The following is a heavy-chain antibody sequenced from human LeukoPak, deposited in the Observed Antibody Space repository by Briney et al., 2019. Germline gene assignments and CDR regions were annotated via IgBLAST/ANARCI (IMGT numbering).Heavy chain of an antibody. Sequence: GASVKVSCKASGYTFTDYYLHWVRQAPEQGFEWMGWINPNSGDTNYAQKFKGRVTMTRDTSISTAHMEMSRLRSDDTAVYYCARANFLYCSSTTCLFDYWGQGTLVTVSS. D-gene: IGHD2-2*01. CDR1: GYTFTDYY. CDR3: ARANFLYCSSTTCLFDY. CDR2: INPNSGDT. V-gene: IGHV1-2*02. J-gene: IGHJ4*02.